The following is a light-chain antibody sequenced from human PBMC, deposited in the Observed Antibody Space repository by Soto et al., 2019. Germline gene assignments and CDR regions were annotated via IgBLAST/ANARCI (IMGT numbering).Light chain of an antibody. CDR3: SSYTSSSTYV. CDR2: DVV. V-gene: IGLV2-14*03. J-gene: IGLJ1*01. CDR1: SSDVGGYNY. Sequence: QSALTQPASVSGSPGQSITISCTGTSSDVGGYNYVSWYQHHPGTAPKLILYDVVDRPSGVSYRFSGSKSGNTASLTISGLQAADEADYFCSSYTSSSTYVFGSGTKLTVL.